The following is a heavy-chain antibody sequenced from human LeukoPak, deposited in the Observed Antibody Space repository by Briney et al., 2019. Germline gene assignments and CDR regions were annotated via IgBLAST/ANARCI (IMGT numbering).Heavy chain of an antibody. CDR1: GFIVSSNY. D-gene: IGHD4-17*01. J-gene: IGHJ3*02. Sequence: PGGSLRLSCAASGFIVSSNYMSWVRQAPGKGLEWVSVIYSGGSTYYADSVKGRFTISRATSKKTLYLQMNSLRAEDTAVYYCVRDTTTVTTRAFDIWGQGTMVTVSS. CDR3: VRDTTTVTTRAFDI. V-gene: IGHV3-66*02. CDR2: IYSGGST.